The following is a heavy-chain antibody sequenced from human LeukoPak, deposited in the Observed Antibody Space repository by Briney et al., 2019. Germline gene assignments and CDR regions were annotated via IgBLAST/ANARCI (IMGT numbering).Heavy chain of an antibody. CDR1: GFMFATHD. Sequence: GGSLRLSCAASGFMFATHDMHWVRQPTGKGLEWVSAIHTAGDTYYSDSVRGRFTVSRDNAENSLYLQMDNLRAGDTAVYYCARGPRYSFYWGQGTLVSVSS. V-gene: IGHV3-13*01. D-gene: IGHD6-13*01. CDR2: IHTAGDT. J-gene: IGHJ4*02. CDR3: ARGPRYSFY.